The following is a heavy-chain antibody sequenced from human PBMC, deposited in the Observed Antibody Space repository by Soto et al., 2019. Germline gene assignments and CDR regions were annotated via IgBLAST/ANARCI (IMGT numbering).Heavy chain of an antibody. CDR3: ATPGLRFLEWLFYY. J-gene: IGHJ4*02. CDR1: GYTLTELS. V-gene: IGHV1-24*01. CDR2: FDPEDGET. Sequence: GASVKVSCKVSGYTLTELSMHWVRQAPGKGLERMGGFDPEDGETIYAQKFQGRVTMTEDTSTDTAYMELSSLRSEDTAVYYCATPGLRFLEWLFYYWGQGTLVTVSS. D-gene: IGHD3-3*01.